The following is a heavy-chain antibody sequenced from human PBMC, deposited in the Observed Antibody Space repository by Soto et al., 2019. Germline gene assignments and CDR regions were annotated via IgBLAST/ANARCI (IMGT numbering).Heavy chain of an antibody. J-gene: IGHJ4*02. CDR3: ARGSITAADIDY. CDR2: ISYDGSHA. D-gene: IGHD6-13*01. Sequence: QVQLVESGGGVVQPGRSLRLSCAASGFTFSNYAFHWVRQAPGEGMDWVTLISYDGSHAYYADSVKGRFTLSRDNSKNTLFLQMNSLRGEDTAVYYCARGSITAADIDYWGQGTLVTVST. V-gene: IGHV3-30*04. CDR1: GFTFSNYA.